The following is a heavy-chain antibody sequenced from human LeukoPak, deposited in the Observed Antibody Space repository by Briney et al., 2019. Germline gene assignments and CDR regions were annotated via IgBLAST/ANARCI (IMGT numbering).Heavy chain of an antibody. Sequence: SETLSLTCTVSGGSISSNNYYWGWIRQPPGKGLEWIGSIYYSGNTYYNPSLKSRVTISVDTSKKQLSLKLSSVTAADTAVFYCARLWSGLRPPDYWGQGTVVTVSS. CDR3: ARLWSGLRPPDY. D-gene: IGHD3-3*01. CDR1: GGSISSNNYY. J-gene: IGHJ4*02. V-gene: IGHV4-39*01. CDR2: IYYSGNT.